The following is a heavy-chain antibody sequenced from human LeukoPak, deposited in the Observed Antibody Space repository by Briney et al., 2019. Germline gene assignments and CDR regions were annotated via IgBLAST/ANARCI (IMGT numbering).Heavy chain of an antibody. Sequence: PGGSLRLSCAASGFTFSNYWVHWVRQAPGKGLVWVSRITSDGTSTSYADSVMGRFTISRDNAKDTLYLQMNSLRVDDTAVYYFTRPLAYWGQGTLVPVSS. CDR1: GFTFSNYW. V-gene: IGHV3-74*01. CDR3: TRPLAY. CDR2: ITSDGTST. J-gene: IGHJ4*02.